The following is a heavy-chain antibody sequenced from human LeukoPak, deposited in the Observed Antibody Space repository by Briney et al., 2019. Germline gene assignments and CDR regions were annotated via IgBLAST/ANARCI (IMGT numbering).Heavy chain of an antibody. Sequence: ASVKVSCKASGYTFTGYYMHWVRQAPGQGLESMGRINPNSGGTNYAQKFQGRVTMTRDTSISTAYMELSRLRSDDTAVYYCARGQDTVTTFAGYRGQGTLVTVSS. J-gene: IGHJ4*02. CDR1: GYTFTGYY. CDR3: ARGQDTVTTFAGY. CDR2: INPNSGGT. V-gene: IGHV1-2*06. D-gene: IGHD4-17*01.